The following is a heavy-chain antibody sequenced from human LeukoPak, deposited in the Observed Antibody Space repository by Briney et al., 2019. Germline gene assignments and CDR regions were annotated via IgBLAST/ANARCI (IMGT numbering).Heavy chain of an antibody. Sequence: AGGSLRLSCAASGFTFDDYGMSWVRQAPGKGLEWVSGITWNGGNTGFGDSVKGRFTISRDNAKNSLYLQMNNLRAEDTALYYCARRIAVAGGGIAFDLWGQGTMVTVSS. D-gene: IGHD6-19*01. CDR2: ITWNGGNT. J-gene: IGHJ3*01. CDR3: ARRIAVAGGGIAFDL. V-gene: IGHV3-20*04. CDR1: GFTFDDYG.